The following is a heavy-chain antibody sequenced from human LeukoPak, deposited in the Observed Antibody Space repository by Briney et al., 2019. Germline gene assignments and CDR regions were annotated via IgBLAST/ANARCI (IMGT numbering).Heavy chain of an antibody. CDR1: GFTFSSYA. CDR2: ISYDGSNK. Sequence: GGSLRLSCAASGFTFSSYAMHWVRQAPGKGLEWVAVISYDGSNKYYADSVKGRFTISRDNSKNTLYLRMNSLRAEDTAVYYCARGQRAHVEYSYFMDVWGKGTTVTVSS. CDR3: ARGQRAHVEYSYFMDV. V-gene: IGHV3-30*04. J-gene: IGHJ6*03. D-gene: IGHD5-24*01.